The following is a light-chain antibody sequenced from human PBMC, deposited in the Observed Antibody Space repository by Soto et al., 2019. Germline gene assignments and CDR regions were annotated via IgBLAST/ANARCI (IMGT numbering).Light chain of an antibody. Sequence: LTQPASVSGSPGQLITISCTGTSCDVGGYNYVSWYQQHPGKAPKLMIYDVSNRPSGVSNRFSGSKSGNTASLTISGLQAEDEADYYCSSYTSSSTLFGTGTKSPS. CDR3: SSYTSSSTL. CDR1: SCDVGGYNY. V-gene: IGLV2-14*01. CDR2: DVS. J-gene: IGLJ1*01.